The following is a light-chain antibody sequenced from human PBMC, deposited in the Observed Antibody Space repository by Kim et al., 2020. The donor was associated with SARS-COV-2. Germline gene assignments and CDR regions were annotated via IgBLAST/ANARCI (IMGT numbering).Light chain of an antibody. J-gene: IGLJ1*01. CDR1: SRDVGPYKY. CDR2: EVS. Sequence: QSALTQPPSASGSPGQSVTISCTGTSRDVGPYKYVSWYQQHPGKAPKLLIHEVSKRPSGVPDRFSGSKSGNTASLTVSGLQAEDEAAYYCSSFAGFNNFYVFGTGTKVTVL. CDR3: SSFAGFNNFYV. V-gene: IGLV2-8*01.